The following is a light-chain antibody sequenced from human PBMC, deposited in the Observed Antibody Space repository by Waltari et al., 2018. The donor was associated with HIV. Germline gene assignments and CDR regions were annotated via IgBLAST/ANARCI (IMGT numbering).Light chain of an antibody. J-gene: IGLJ1*01. CDR2: EVS. Sequence: QSALTQPPSASGSPGQSVTISCTGTSSYVGGYNYVSWYQQHPGKAPKLMIYEVSKRPSGVPDRCSGSKSGNTASRTVSGLQAEDEADYYCSSYAGRNNFNVFGTGTKVTVL. CDR3: SSYAGRNNFNV. V-gene: IGLV2-8*01. CDR1: SSYVGGYNY.